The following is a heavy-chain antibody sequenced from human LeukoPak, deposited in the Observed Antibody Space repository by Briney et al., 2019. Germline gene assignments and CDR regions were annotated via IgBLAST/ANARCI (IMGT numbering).Heavy chain of an antibody. CDR1: GFSFSSYY. CDR3: TRDLAAVPGPRMDV. V-gene: IGHV3-7*03. CDR2: INPDGSER. J-gene: IGHJ6*02. D-gene: IGHD6-19*01. Sequence: GGSLRLSCAASGFSFSSYYMSWVRQAPGKGLEWVALINPDGSERYYVDSVKGRFAISRDNARNSLYLQMDSLRDDDTAMYFCTRDLAAVPGPRMDVWGQGTTVTVSS.